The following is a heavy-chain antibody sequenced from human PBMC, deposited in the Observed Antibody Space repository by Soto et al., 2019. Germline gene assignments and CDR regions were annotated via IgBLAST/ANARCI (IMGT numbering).Heavy chain of an antibody. Sequence: XXTLSLPFAVYGGSFSGYYWRWIPQPPGKGLEWIGEINHSGSTNYNPSLKSRVTISVDTSKNQFSLKLSSVNAADTAVYYCARAYYYDSSGYPYWGQGTLVTVSS. V-gene: IGHV4-34*01. CDR1: GGSFSGYY. CDR2: INHSGST. D-gene: IGHD3-22*01. CDR3: ARAYYYDSSGYPY. J-gene: IGHJ4*02.